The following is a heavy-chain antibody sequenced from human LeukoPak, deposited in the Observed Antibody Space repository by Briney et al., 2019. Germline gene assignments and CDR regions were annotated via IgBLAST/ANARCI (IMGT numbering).Heavy chain of an antibody. CDR3: ARGPALVRGVITASGGDY. J-gene: IGHJ4*02. D-gene: IGHD3-10*01. V-gene: IGHV1-8*01. CDR2: MNPSTGNT. CDR1: GYTFTTYN. Sequence: ASVKVSCKASGYTFTTYNINWVRQATGQGLEWMGWMNPSTGNTGYAQRFQGRVTMTRNTSIGTAYMELSSLTSDDTAVCYCARGPALVRGVITASGGDYWGQGVLVTVSS.